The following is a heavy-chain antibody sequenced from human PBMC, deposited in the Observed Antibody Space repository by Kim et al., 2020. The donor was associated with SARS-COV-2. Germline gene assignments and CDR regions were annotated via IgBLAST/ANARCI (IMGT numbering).Heavy chain of an antibody. V-gene: IGHV1-69*13. J-gene: IGHJ6*02. CDR1: GGTFSSYA. CDR2: IIPIFGTA. CDR3: ARGGELRYFDWLARDYYYYYYGMDV. D-gene: IGHD3-9*01. Sequence: SVKVSCKASGGTFSSYAISWVRQAPGQGLEWMGGIIPIFGTANYAQKFQGRVTITADESTSTAYMELSSLRSEDTAVYYCARGGELRYFDWLARDYYYYYYGMDVWGQGTTVTVSS.